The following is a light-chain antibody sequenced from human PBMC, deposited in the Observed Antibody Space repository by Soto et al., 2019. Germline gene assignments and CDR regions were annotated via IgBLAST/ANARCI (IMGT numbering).Light chain of an antibody. CDR3: QQAASFPIT. V-gene: IGKV1-39*01. CDR2: AAS. Sequence: DIQMTQSPSALSASVGDRVTITCRASQSISSYLNWYQQKPGKAPKLLIYAASSLQSGVPSRFSGSGSGTDFTLTINCLQPEDFATYYCQQAASFPITFGQGTRLEIK. J-gene: IGKJ5*01. CDR1: QSISSY.